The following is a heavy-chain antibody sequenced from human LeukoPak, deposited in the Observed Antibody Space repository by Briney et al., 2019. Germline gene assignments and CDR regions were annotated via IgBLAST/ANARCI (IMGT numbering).Heavy chain of an antibody. J-gene: IGHJ4*02. CDR3: ARGSSGWYGQRFDY. D-gene: IGHD6-19*01. V-gene: IGHV3-7*03. Sequence: PGGSLRFSCAGSGFTFRSYWMNWGRQPPGKGLEWVANIKQDGTEKYYLDSVKDRFTVSRDNTEKSVYLQIDSLRADDTAVYYCARGSSGWYGQRFDYWGQGTLVTVSS. CDR2: IKQDGTEK. CDR1: GFTFRSYW.